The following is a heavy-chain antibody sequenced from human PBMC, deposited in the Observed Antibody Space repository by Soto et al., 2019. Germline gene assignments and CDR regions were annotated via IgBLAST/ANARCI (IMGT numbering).Heavy chain of an antibody. Sequence: SQTLSLTCAVYGGSFSGYYWSWIRQPPGKGLEWIGEINHSGSTNYNPSLKSRVTISVDTSKNQFSLKLSSVTAADTAVYYCARGPYFDWLLPYYYYGMDVWGQGTTVTVSS. CDR1: GGSFSGYY. CDR2: INHSGST. D-gene: IGHD3-9*01. CDR3: ARGPYFDWLLPYYYYGMDV. J-gene: IGHJ6*02. V-gene: IGHV4-34*01.